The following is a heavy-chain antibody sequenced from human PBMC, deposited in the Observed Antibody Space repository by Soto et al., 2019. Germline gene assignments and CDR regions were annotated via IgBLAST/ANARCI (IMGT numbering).Heavy chain of an antibody. V-gene: IGHV3-30*18. CDR1: GFTFSSYG. CDR2: ISYDGSNK. J-gene: IGHJ3*02. Sequence: GGSLRLSCAASGFTFSSYGMHWVRQAPGKGLEWVAVISYDGSNKYYADSVKGRFTISRDNSKNTLYLQMNSLRAEDTAVYYCVKDLLNYYDSSAPIWGQGTMVTVSS. D-gene: IGHD3-22*01. CDR3: VKDLLNYYDSSAPI.